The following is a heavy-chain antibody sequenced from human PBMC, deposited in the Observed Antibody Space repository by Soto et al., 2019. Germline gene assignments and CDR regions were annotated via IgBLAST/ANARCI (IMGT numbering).Heavy chain of an antibody. D-gene: IGHD4-17*01. V-gene: IGHV4-4*07. J-gene: IGHJ4*02. CDR2: SYLSGNT. Sequence: PSETLSLTCTVSGGSMTNHNWSWIRQPAGRGLEWIGRSYLSGNTNYSPSRKSRGTLSVDTSKNQFSLKLTSVTAADTAVYYCAAHYGDYACLWGRGTLVSVAS. CDR1: GGSMTNHN. CDR3: AAHYGDYACL.